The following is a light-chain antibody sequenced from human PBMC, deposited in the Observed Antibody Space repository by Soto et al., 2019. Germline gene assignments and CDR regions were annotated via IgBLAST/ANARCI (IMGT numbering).Light chain of an antibody. CDR2: GAS. CDR1: QSVSSN. V-gene: IGKV3-15*01. CDR3: QQYNSWPLT. Sequence: EIVMTQSPATLSVSPGERATLSCRASQSVSSNLAWYQQKPGQAPRLLIYGASTRATDIPARFSGGGSGTEFTLTINSLQSEDVAVYYCQQYNSWPLTFGGGTKVDIK. J-gene: IGKJ4*01.